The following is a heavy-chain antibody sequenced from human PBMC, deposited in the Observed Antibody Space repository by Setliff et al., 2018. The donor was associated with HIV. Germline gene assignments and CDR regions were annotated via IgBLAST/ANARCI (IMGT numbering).Heavy chain of an antibody. Sequence: ASVKVSCKASGYTFTSYAMNWVRQAPGQGLEWVGQISPYNGEVRYAQRFQGRITMTTHTSTTTAYMELRSLGSDDTAIYFCATMQFGDFDYWGQGTLVTVSS. V-gene: IGHV1-18*01. CDR3: ATMQFGDFDY. CDR2: ISPYNGEV. CDR1: GYTFTSYA. J-gene: IGHJ4*02. D-gene: IGHD3-10*01.